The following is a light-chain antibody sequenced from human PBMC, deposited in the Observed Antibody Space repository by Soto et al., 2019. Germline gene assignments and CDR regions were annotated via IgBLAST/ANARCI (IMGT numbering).Light chain of an antibody. CDR3: SSYTSSSTLYVL. V-gene: IGLV1-40*01. CDR1: SSNIGAGYD. CDR2: GNN. Sequence: QSVLTQPPSVSGAPGQRVTISCTGSSSNIGAGYDVHWYQHLPGTAPKLVIYGNNNRPSGVPDRFSGSKSGTSASLAITGLQAEDEADFYCSSYTSSSTLYVLFGGGTKLTVL. J-gene: IGLJ2*01.